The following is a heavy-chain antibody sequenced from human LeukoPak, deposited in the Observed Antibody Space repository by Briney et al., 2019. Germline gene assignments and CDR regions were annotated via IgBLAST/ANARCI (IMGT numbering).Heavy chain of an antibody. CDR2: TYYRSKWYS. CDR3: ARAIAVAGRPYRYYYMDV. V-gene: IGHV6-1*01. D-gene: IGHD6-19*01. Sequence: SQTLSLTCAISGDSVSSNSAAWNWIRQSPSRGLEWLGRTYYRSKWYSDYAVSVKGRITIDPDTSKNQFSLQLKSVTPEDTAVYYCARAIAVAGRPYRYYYMDVWGKGTTVTVSS. CDR1: GDSVSSNSAA. J-gene: IGHJ6*03.